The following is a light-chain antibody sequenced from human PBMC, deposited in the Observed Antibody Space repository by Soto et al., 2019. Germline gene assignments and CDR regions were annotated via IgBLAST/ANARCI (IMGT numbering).Light chain of an antibody. V-gene: IGKV1-5*01. Sequence: GDRVTITCRASQSISSWLAWYQQKPGKAPKVLIYDASTLQSGVPERFSGSGSGTEFTLTINSLQPDDSATLYCQQYNTYTWTFGQGTKVEI. CDR2: DAS. CDR3: QQYNTYTWT. CDR1: QSISSW. J-gene: IGKJ1*01.